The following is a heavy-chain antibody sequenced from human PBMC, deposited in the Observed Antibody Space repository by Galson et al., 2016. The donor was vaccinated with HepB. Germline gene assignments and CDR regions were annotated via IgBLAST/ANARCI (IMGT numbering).Heavy chain of an antibody. D-gene: IGHD1/OR15-1a*01. CDR2: ISHRSSVT. CDR3: ARDRTSRAALEL. Sequence: SLRLSCAASGFTFNNYYMGWIRQAPGKGLEWVSYISHRSSVTNYADSVRGRFTISRDNARNSLYLQMNTLRTEDTAVYYCARDRTSRAALELWGRGVLVTVSS. CDR1: GFTFNNYY. V-gene: IGHV3-11*06. J-gene: IGHJ4*02.